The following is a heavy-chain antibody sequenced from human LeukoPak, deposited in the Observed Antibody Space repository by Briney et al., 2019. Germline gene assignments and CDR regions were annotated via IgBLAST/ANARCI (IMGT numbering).Heavy chain of an antibody. CDR3: ASLRIITMIVVVRSLPP. D-gene: IGHD3-22*01. CDR1: GGSFSGYY. Sequence: PSETLSLTCAVYGGSFSGYYWSWIRQPPGKGVEWVGEINHSGSTNYNPSLKSRVTISVDTSKNQFSLKLSSVTAADTAVYYCASLRIITMIVVVRSLPPWGQGTLVTVSS. J-gene: IGHJ5*02. V-gene: IGHV4-34*01. CDR2: INHSGST.